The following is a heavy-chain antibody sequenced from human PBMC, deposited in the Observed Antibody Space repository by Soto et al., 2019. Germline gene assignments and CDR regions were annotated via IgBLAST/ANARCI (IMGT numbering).Heavy chain of an antibody. V-gene: IGHV3-30*18. CDR3: AKGGRQWLVTSDFNY. CDR2: VSHDGRNT. D-gene: IGHD6-19*01. J-gene: IGHJ4*02. Sequence: VQLVESGGGVVQPGRSLRLSCAASGFTFSDYAMHWVRQAPGKGLEWVAVVSHDGRNTHYADSVKGRFTISRDSYTSTVSLEMTSLRAEDMAVYYCAKGGRQWLVTSDFNYWGQGALVTVSS. CDR1: GFTFSDYA.